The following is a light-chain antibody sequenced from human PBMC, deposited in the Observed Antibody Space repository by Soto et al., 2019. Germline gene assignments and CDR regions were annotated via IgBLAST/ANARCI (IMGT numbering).Light chain of an antibody. Sequence: DMQVTQAPSTRPSPGGDRDTITCRASQSISNWLAWYQQKPGTAPKLLIYHASTLESGVPSRFSGSGSGTAFTLTIRTLQPDGFAVSNCQQYHNWPITFGQGTRLEIK. CDR2: HAS. CDR3: QQYHNWPIT. J-gene: IGKJ5*01. V-gene: IGKV1-5*01. CDR1: QSISNW.